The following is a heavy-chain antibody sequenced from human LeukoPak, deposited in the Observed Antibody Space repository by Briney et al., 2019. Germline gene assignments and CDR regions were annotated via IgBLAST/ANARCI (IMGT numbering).Heavy chain of an antibody. J-gene: IGHJ6*02. CDR3: ASKDMVRGAHYYYYYGMDA. D-gene: IGHD3-10*01. V-gene: IGHV1-2*02. Sequence: ASVKVSCKASGYTFTGYYMHWVRQAPGQGLEWMGWINPNSGGTNYAQKFQGRVTMTRDTSISTAYMELSRLRSDDTAVYYCASKDMVRGAHYYYYYGMDAWGQGTTVTVSS. CDR2: INPNSGGT. CDR1: GYTFTGYY.